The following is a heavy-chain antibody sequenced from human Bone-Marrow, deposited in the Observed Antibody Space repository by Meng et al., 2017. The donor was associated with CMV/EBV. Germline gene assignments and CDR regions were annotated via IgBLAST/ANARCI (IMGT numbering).Heavy chain of an antibody. V-gene: IGHV3-11*04. CDR3: ARAGLFECYLDY. CDR1: GFTFSNAW. D-gene: IGHD6-19*01. J-gene: IGHJ4*02. CDR2: ITSSGTTI. Sequence: GGSLRLSCAASGFTFSNAWMSWVRQAPGKGLEWLSYITSSGTTIFYADSVKGRFTLSRDDATNSLYLQMNSLRAEDTAVYYCARAGLFECYLDYWGQGDLVTVSS.